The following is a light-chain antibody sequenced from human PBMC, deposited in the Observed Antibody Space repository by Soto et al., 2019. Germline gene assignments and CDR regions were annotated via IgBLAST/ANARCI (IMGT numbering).Light chain of an antibody. V-gene: IGKV3-15*01. Sequence: DIVLTQSPATLSLSPGERATLSCRASQSISRNLAWYQQTPGQPPRLLVYGASTRATGIPARFSGSGSGTDFTLTISSLQSEDFAVYYCQQYSNWPMWTFGQGTKVDIK. CDR1: QSISRN. CDR3: QQYSNWPMWT. CDR2: GAS. J-gene: IGKJ1*01.